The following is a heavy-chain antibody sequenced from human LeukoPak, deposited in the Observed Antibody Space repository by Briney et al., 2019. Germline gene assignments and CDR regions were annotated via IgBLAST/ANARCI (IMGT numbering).Heavy chain of an antibody. Sequence: GGSLRLSCAASGFTFSSYAMSWVRQAPGKGLEWVSAISGSGGSTYYADSVKGRFTISRDNSKNTLYLQMNSLRAEDTVVYYCAKDPEWLVKYYFDYWGQGTLVTVCS. J-gene: IGHJ4*02. D-gene: IGHD6-19*01. V-gene: IGHV3-23*01. CDR2: ISGSGGST. CDR3: AKDPEWLVKYYFDY. CDR1: GFTFSSYA.